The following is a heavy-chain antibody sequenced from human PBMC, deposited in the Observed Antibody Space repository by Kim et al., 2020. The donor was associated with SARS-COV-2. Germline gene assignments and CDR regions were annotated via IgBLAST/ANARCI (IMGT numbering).Heavy chain of an antibody. J-gene: IGHJ4*02. V-gene: IGHV3-11*01. Sequence: GGSLRLSCAASGFTFSDYYMSWIRQAPGKGLEWVSYISSSGSSIYYADSVKGRFAVSRDNAKNLLFLQMNSLRADDTAVYYCAGDQVLISRTVYWGQGTLVTVSS. CDR3: AGDQVLISRTVY. D-gene: IGHD1-1*01. CDR1: GFTFSDYY. CDR2: ISSSGSSI.